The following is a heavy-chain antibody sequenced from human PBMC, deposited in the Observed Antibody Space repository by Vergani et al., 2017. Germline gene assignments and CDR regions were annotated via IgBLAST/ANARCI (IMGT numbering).Heavy chain of an antibody. CDR2: VYWNDDE. Sequence: QITLRESGPTLVKPTQTLPLTCTFSGFSLTTGGEGVGWIRQPPGRALEWLAFVYWNDDERYSPSLKSIVTITKDTSKNEVILTMATMDPVDTATYYCVHRLGYFDWDGAFDVGGPGTMVTVSS. CDR1: GFSLTTGGEG. V-gene: IGHV2-5*01. D-gene: IGHD3-9*01. J-gene: IGHJ3*01. CDR3: VHRLGYFDWDGAFDV.